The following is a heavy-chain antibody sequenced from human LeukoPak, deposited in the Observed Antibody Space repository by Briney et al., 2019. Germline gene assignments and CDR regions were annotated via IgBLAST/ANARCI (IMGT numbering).Heavy chain of an antibody. CDR2: INPNNGDT. J-gene: IGHJ5*02. CDR3: ARAELDYDYAWGRPGTFDP. CDR1: GYTFTGYY. Sequence: ASVKVSCKSSGYTFTGYYMHWVRQAPGQGLDWVGWINPNNGDTDYAQNFQGRVTITRDTSIDTAYMELRGLRPNDTAVYYCARAELDYDYAWGRPGTFDPWGQGTLVTVSS. D-gene: IGHD3-16*01. V-gene: IGHV1-2*02.